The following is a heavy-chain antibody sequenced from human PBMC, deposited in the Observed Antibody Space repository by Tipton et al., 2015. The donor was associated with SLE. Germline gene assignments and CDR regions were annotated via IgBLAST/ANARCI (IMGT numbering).Heavy chain of an antibody. CDR3: ARVVYSGAFDI. D-gene: IGHD2-15*01. Sequence: LRLSCTLSGGSIRSGSYYWSWIRQPAGKGPEWIGHVYTTGSTNYNSSLKSRVTISLDTSNQFSLKMSSATAADTAVYYCARVVYSGAFDIWGQGTIVTVSS. V-gene: IGHV4-61*09. J-gene: IGHJ3*02. CDR1: GGSIRSGSYY. CDR2: VYTTGST.